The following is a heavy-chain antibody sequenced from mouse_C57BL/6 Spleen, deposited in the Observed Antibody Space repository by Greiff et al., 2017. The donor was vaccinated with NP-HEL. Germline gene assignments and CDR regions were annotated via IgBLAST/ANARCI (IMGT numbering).Heavy chain of an antibody. V-gene: IGHV1-15*01. CDR3: TRAYYSNYGV. CDR2: IDPETGGT. J-gene: IGHJ1*03. CDR1: GYTFTDYE. D-gene: IGHD2-5*01. Sequence: VQLVESGAELVRPGASVTLSCKASGYTFTDYEMHWVKQTPVHGLEWIGAIDPETGGTAYNQKFKGKAILTADKSSSTAYMELRSLTSEDSAVYYCTRAYYSNYGVWGTGTTVTVSS.